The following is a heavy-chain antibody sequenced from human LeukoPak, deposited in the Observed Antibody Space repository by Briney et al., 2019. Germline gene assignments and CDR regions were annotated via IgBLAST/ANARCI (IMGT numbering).Heavy chain of an antibody. Sequence: GGSLRLSCVGSGFIFSRYGMHWVRQAPGKGLEWVAVIWCDGSNEYYADSVKGRFTISRDNSKNTLYLEMNSLRDEDTAVYYCASAFGDYGYDYWGQGTLVTVSP. CDR1: GFIFSRYG. V-gene: IGHV3-33*01. J-gene: IGHJ4*02. CDR2: IWCDGSNE. CDR3: ASAFGDYGYDY. D-gene: IGHD4-17*01.